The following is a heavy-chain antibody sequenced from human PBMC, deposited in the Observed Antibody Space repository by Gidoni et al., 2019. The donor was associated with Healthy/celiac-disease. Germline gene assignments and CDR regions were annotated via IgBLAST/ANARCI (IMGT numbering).Heavy chain of an antibody. CDR2: INHRGST. CDR3: ARGNGGALRSRGAFDI. D-gene: IGHD2-21*01. CDR1: GWSFSGYY. J-gene: IGHJ3*02. Sequence: QVPLQQWGAGLLKPSETLSLTCAFYGWSFSGYYWSWIRQPPGKGLEWIGEINHRGSTNYNPSLKSRVTIAVDTSKNQFSLKLSSVTAADTAVYYCARGNGGALRSRGAFDIWGQGTMVTVSS. V-gene: IGHV4-34*01.